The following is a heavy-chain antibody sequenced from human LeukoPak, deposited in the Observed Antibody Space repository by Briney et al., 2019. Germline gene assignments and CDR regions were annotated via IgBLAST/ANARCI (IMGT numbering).Heavy chain of an antibody. CDR3: ASLKNYYDSSGYLVTDAFDI. J-gene: IGHJ3*02. Sequence: ASVKVSCKASGGTFSSYAISWVRQAPGQGLEWMGWISAYNGNTNYAQKLQGRVTMTTDTSTSTAYMELRSLKSDDTAVYYCASLKNYYDSSGYLVTDAFDIWGQGTVVTVSS. CDR1: GGTFSSYA. D-gene: IGHD3-22*01. V-gene: IGHV1-18*01. CDR2: ISAYNGNT.